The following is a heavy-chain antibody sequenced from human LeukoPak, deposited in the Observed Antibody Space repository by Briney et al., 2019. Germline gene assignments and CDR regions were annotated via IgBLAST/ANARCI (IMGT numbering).Heavy chain of an antibody. CDR1: GFTFSSCT. V-gene: IGHV3-30-3*01. CDR2: ISYDGSNK. D-gene: IGHD3-16*01. CDR3: IRDLFDDYSLDY. Sequence: GGSLRLSCAASGFTFSSCTMHWGRQAPGKGLEWGAVISYDGSNKYYADSVKGRFTISRDNSQNTLYLQMNSLRAEDTAVYYCIRDLFDDYSLDYWGQGALVTVSS. J-gene: IGHJ4*02.